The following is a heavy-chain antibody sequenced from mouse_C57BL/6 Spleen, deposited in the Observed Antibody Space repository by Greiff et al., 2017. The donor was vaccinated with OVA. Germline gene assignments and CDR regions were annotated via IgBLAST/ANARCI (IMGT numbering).Heavy chain of an antibody. V-gene: IGHV1-15*01. CDR3: TRRGAGSSYSL. J-gene: IGHJ3*01. D-gene: IGHD1-1*01. CDR1: GYTFTDFE. Sequence: QVQLKESGAELVRPGASVTLSCKASGYTFTDFEMHWVKQTPVPGLEWIGAIDPETGGTAYNQKFKGKAILTADKSSSTAYMELRSLTSEDSSVYYSTRRGAGSSYSLWGQGTLVTVSA. CDR2: IDPETGGT.